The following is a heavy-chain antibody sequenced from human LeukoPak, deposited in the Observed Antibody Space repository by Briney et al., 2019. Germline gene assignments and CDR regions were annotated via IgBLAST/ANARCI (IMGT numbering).Heavy chain of an antibody. Sequence: NPSETLSLTCTVSGGSISSGGYYWSWIRQPPGKGLEWIGYIYHSGSTYYNPSLKSRVTISVDRSKNQFSLKLSSVTAADTAVYYCVRDRELAYWGQGILVTVSS. CDR3: VRDRELAY. V-gene: IGHV4-30-2*01. J-gene: IGHJ4*02. CDR2: IYHSGST. CDR1: GGSISSGGYY. D-gene: IGHD1-1*01.